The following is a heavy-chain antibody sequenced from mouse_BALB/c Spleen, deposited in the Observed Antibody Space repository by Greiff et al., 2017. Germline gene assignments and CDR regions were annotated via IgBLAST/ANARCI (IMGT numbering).Heavy chain of an antibody. CDR2: IDPANGNT. V-gene: IGHV14-3*02. D-gene: IGHD2-3*01. CDR1: GFNIKDTY. J-gene: IGHJ4*01. Sequence: VQLKQSGAELVKPGASVKLSCTASGFNIKDTYMHWVKQRPEQGLEWIGRIDPANGNTKYDPKFQGKATITADTSSNTAYLQLSSLTSEDTAVYYCARTDGYIYAMDYWGQGTSVTVSS. CDR3: ARTDGYIYAMDY.